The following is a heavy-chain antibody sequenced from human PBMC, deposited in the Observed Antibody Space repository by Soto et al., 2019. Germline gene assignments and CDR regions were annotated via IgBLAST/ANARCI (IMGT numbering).Heavy chain of an antibody. D-gene: IGHD5-12*01. CDR1: GGSISSGGYS. V-gene: IGHV4-30-2*01. Sequence: QLQLQESGSGLVKPSQTLSLTCAVSGGSISSGGYSWSWIRQPPGKGLEWIGYIYHSGSTYYNPSLKSRVTISVDRSKNQCSRKLSSVTAADTAVYYCARVPTGYGGYFDYWGQGTLVTVSS. CDR2: IYHSGST. J-gene: IGHJ4*02. CDR3: ARVPTGYGGYFDY.